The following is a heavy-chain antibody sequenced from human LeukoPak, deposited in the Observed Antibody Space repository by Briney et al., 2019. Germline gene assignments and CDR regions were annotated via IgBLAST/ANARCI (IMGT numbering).Heavy chain of an antibody. V-gene: IGHV4-39*01. Sequence: PSETLSLTCTVSGGSIRGSPYYWGWIRQPPGKGLEWIGSVYYSGSTYYNPSLKSRVTISVDTSKNQFSLKLRSVTAADTAVYYCARHGDPTSIVDYKYWGQGTLVTVSS. J-gene: IGHJ4*02. CDR2: VYYSGST. CDR3: ARHGDPTSIVDYKY. D-gene: IGHD1-26*01. CDR1: GGSIRGSPYY.